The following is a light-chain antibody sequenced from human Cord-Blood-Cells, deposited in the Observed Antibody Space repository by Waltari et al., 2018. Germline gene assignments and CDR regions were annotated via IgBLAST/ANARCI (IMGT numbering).Light chain of an antibody. V-gene: IGKV1-27*01. CDR3: QKYNSAPWT. CDR1: QGISNY. J-gene: IGKJ1*01. CDR2: AAS. Sequence: DIQMTQSPSSLPASVANRATITCRASQGISNYLAWYQQKPGKVPKLLIYAASTLQSGVPSRFSGSGSGTDFTLTISSLQPEDVATYYCQKYNSAPWTFGQGTKVEIK.